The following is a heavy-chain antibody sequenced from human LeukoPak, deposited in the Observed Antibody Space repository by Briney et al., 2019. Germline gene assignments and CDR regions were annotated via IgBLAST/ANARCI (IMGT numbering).Heavy chain of an antibody. V-gene: IGHV4-61*02. CDR3: ARLLEVSSTFDP. Sequence: SQTLSLTXTVSGGSISSGSYYWSCIRQPAGKGLEWIGRVYASGNTNYNPSLKSRITISIDTSQNQFSLMLSSVTAADTAVYYCARLLEVSSTFDPWGQGTLVTVSS. D-gene: IGHD5/OR15-5a*01. CDR2: VYASGNT. CDR1: GGSISSGSYY. J-gene: IGHJ5*02.